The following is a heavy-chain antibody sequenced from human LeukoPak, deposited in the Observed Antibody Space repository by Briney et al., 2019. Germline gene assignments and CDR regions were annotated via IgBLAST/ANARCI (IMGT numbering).Heavy chain of an antibody. V-gene: IGHV1-2*02. CDR1: GYTFTRYY. J-gene: IGHJ3*02. D-gene: IGHD1-1*01. CDR2: INPNSGGT. CDR3: ARPAEGTDPVAFDI. Sequence: ASVPVSFKASGYTFTRYYMHWVGQAPGQGREGMGWINPNSGGTNYAENFQGRVTMTRDKSISTAYMELSRLRSDDTAVYYCARPAEGTDPVAFDIWGQGTMVTVSS.